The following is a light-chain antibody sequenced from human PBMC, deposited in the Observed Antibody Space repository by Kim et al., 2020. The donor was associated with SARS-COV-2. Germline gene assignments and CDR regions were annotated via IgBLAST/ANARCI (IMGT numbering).Light chain of an antibody. CDR1: SLRSYY. V-gene: IGLV3-19*01. J-gene: IGLJ1*01. CDR2: GKN. Sequence: LGQTVRITCQGDSLRSYYASWYQQKPGQAPVLVIYGKNNRPSGIPDRFSGSSSGNTASLTITGAQAEDEADYYCNSRDSSGNQPYVFGTGTRSPS. CDR3: NSRDSSGNQPYV.